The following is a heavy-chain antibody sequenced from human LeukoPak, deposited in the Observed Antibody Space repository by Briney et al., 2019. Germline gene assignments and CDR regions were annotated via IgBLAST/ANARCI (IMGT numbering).Heavy chain of an antibody. V-gene: IGHV7-4-1*02. Sequence: ASVKLSCKASGYTFTGYYMHWVRQAPGQGLEWMGWINTNTGNPTYAQGFTGRFVFSLDTSVSTAYLQISSLKAEDSAVYYCARDRMVRGVIHELWYWGQGTLVTVSS. D-gene: IGHD3-10*01. J-gene: IGHJ4*02. CDR2: INTNTGNP. CDR1: GYTFTGYY. CDR3: ARDRMVRGVIHELWY.